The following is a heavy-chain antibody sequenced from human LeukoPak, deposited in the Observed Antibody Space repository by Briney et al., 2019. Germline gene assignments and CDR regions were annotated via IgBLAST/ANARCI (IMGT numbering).Heavy chain of an antibody. CDR3: ARGRVRAACFDY. D-gene: IGHD6-13*01. J-gene: IGHJ4*02. CDR2: INHSGST. V-gene: IGHV4-34*01. Sequence: SETLSLTCAVYGGSFSGCYWSWIRQPPGKGLEWIGEINHSGSTNYNPSLKSRVTISVDTSKNQFSLKLSSVTAADTAVYYCARGRVRAACFDYWGQGTLVTVSS. CDR1: GGSFSGCY.